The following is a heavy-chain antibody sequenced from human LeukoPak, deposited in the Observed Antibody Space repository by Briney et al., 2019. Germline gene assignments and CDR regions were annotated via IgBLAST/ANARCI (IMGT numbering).Heavy chain of an antibody. CDR1: GSSFGNYW. V-gene: IGHV5-10-1*04. Sequence: GDPLRSSGQGFGSSFGNYWSSWVRQMPGRGLEWPGNIDPSDCYTKYSPSFQGQVTISADNSISTAYLQWSSLKASDTAMYYCARPNDSSGWTEADDWGQGALVTVSS. CDR3: ARPNDSSGWTEADD. J-gene: IGHJ4*02. CDR2: IDPSDCYT. D-gene: IGHD6-19*01.